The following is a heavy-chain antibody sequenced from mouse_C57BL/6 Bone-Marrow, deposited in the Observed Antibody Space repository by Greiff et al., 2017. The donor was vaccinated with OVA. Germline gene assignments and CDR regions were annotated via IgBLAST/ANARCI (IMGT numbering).Heavy chain of an antibody. Sequence: EVMLVESGGGLVKPGGSLKLSCAASGFTFSSYAMSWVRQTPEKRLEWVATISDGGSYTYYPDNVKGRFTISRDNAKNNLYLQMSHLKSEDTAMYYCARDAAQATRDYWGQGTTLTVSS. V-gene: IGHV5-4*01. CDR3: ARDAAQATRDY. J-gene: IGHJ2*01. CDR1: GFTFSSYA. D-gene: IGHD3-2*02. CDR2: ISDGGSYT.